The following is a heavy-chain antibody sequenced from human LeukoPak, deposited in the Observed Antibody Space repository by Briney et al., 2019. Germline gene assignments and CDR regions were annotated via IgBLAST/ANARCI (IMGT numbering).Heavy chain of an antibody. CDR2: IAFDDTDR. J-gene: IGHJ4*02. Sequence: GGSLRLSCAASGFIFGDYAMHWVRQAPGKGLEWVAAIAFDDTDRYYIDSVKGRFTISRDDSKNTLYLHMTSLRAEDTAVYYCTTSDDYGDYWGQGTLVTVSS. V-gene: IGHV3-30*04. CDR3: TTSDDYGDY. CDR1: GFIFGDYA.